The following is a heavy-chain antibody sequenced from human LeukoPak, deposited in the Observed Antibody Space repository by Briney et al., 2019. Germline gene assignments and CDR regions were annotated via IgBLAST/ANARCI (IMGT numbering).Heavy chain of an antibody. V-gene: IGHV4-39*01. CDR3: ARLVGSPAFDY. D-gene: IGHD6-25*01. Sequence: SETLSLTCTVSGGSISSSSYYWAWIRQPPGKGLEWIATVYYSGSTYYNPSLKSRVFISVDTSQNQFSLKVNSVTAADTAEYFCARLVGSPAFDYWGQGILVIVSS. CDR2: VYYSGST. J-gene: IGHJ4*02. CDR1: GGSISSSSYY.